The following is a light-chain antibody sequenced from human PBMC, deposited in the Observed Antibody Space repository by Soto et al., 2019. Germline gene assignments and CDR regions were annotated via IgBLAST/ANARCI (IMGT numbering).Light chain of an antibody. CDR3: QQWVT. CDR1: QSVSSY. Sequence: EIVLTQSPATLSLSPGERATLSCRASQSVSSYLAWYQQKPGQAPRLLIYDASNRATGIPARFSGSGSGTDFTLTISSLEPEDFAVYYCQQWVTFGQGTKVEIK. J-gene: IGKJ1*01. V-gene: IGKV3-11*01. CDR2: DAS.